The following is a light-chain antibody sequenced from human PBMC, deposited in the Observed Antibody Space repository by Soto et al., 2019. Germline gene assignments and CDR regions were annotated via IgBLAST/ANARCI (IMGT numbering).Light chain of an antibody. CDR1: QTISNF. CDR2: DAS. Sequence: EIVLTQSPATLSLSPGERATLSCRASQTISNFLAWYQQKPGQAPRLLIYDASNRATGIPARFSGSGSGTDFNLTISRLEPEDFAIYYCHQRSDWSLTFGGGTEVEIK. V-gene: IGKV3-11*01. CDR3: HQRSDWSLT. J-gene: IGKJ4*01.